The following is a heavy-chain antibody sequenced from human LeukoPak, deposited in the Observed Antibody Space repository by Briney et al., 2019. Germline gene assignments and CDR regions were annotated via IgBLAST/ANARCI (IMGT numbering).Heavy chain of an antibody. J-gene: IGHJ3*01. CDR1: GFTFSSYA. Sequence: GGSLRLSCGTSGFTFSSYAMSWSRQAPGKGLEWVASINSDGSEGYYADVVKGRFTISRDNAKNSLYLQINGLRAEDTAVYYCARSSYSSSSSVWGQGTMVTVSS. D-gene: IGHD6-6*01. CDR2: INSDGSEG. CDR3: ARSSYSSSSSV. V-gene: IGHV3-7*03.